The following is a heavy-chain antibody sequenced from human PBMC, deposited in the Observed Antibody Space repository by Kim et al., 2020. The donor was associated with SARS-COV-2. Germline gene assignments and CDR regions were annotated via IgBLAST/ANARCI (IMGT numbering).Heavy chain of an antibody. D-gene: IGHD3-16*01. CDR3: VRDRMGGAFDI. V-gene: IGHV3-48*02. J-gene: IGHJ3*02. CDR2: ITKSSATI. CDR1: GFTFSAYD. Sequence: GGSLRLSCATSGFTFSAYDMNWVRQAPGKGLEWLSFITKSSATIYYADSVQGRFISRDNAKNSLYLQMNSLRDEDTALYYCVRDRMGGAFDIWGQGTMVT.